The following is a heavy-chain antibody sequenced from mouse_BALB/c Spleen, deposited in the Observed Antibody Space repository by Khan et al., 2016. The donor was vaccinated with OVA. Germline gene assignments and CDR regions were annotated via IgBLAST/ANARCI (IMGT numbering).Heavy chain of an antibody. V-gene: IGHV2-6-4*01. CDR2: IWGGGGT. CDR1: GFSLSRYN. D-gene: IGHD2-14*01. CDR3: ARAYYRYDGYYAMDY. J-gene: IGHJ4*01. Sequence: QVQLKESGPGLVVPSQSLSITCTVSGFSLSRYNIHWVRQPPGKGLEWLGMIWGGGGTDYNSTLKSRLSISKDNSKSQVFLKMNSLQTEDTAMYFCARAYYRYDGYYAMDYWGQGTSVTVSS.